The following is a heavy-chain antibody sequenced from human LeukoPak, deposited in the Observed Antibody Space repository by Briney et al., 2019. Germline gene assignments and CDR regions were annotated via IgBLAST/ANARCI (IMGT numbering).Heavy chain of an antibody. CDR1: GFTFSNYA. CDR2: ISANGAGT. CDR3: ARDGNSGYDYPIFDY. V-gene: IGHV3-23*01. Sequence: HSGGSLRLSCAASGFTFSNYAMRWFHQAPGKGLEWVSSISANGAGTYYADSVKGRFTISRDNSKNTLYLQMNSLRAEDTAVYYCARDGNSGYDYPIFDYWGQGTLVTVSS. J-gene: IGHJ4*02. D-gene: IGHD5-12*01.